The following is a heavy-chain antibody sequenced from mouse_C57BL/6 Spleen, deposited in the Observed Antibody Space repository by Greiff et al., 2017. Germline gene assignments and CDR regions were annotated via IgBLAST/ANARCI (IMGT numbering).Heavy chain of an antibody. CDR3: AREAATSWYFDV. CDR1: GYTFTSYW. Sequence: QVQLQQPGAELVRPGSSVKLSCKASGYTFTSYWMHWVKQRPIQGLEWIGNIDPSDSETHYNQKFKDKATLTVDKSSSTAYMQLSSLTSEDSAVYYCAREAATSWYFDVWGTGTTVTVSS. CDR2: IDPSDSET. V-gene: IGHV1-52*01. J-gene: IGHJ1*03.